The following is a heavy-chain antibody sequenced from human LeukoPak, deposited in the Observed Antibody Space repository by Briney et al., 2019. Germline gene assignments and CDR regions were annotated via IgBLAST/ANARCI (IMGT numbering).Heavy chain of an antibody. CDR3: ATNRVGTYDRPFDI. V-gene: IGHV4-59*08. D-gene: IGHD1-26*01. CDR1: GGSINSHY. J-gene: IGHJ3*02. CDR2: IHYTGTT. Sequence: SETLSLTCIVSGGSINSHYWSWIRQPPGKGLEWIGDIHYTGTTKYNPSVKSRVTISMDTSKNQFSLELSSVTATDTAVYFCATNRVGTYDRPFDIWGQGTMVTVSS.